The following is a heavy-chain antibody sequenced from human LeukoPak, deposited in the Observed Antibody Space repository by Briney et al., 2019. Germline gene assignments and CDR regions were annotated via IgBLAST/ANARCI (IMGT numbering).Heavy chain of an antibody. CDR3: ARVRLGRGVDDAFDV. CDR2: MNPNSGGA. Sequence: ASVKVSCKASGYTFTGYYIHWVRQAPVQGPEWMGRMNPNSGGAHYAQNFQGRVTMTRDTSISTAYMELTSLRSDDTAVYYCARVRLGRGVDDAFDVWGQGTMVTLSS. V-gene: IGHV1-2*06. D-gene: IGHD3-10*01. CDR1: GYTFTGYY. J-gene: IGHJ3*01.